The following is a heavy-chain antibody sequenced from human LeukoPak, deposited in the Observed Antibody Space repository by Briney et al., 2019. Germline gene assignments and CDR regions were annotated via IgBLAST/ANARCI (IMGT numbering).Heavy chain of an antibody. CDR2: IYFSGST. CDR3: ARRRGAHTANALDI. D-gene: IGHD3-10*01. V-gene: IGHV4-59*08. J-gene: IGHJ3*02. CDR1: GGSISSYY. Sequence: PSETLSLTCTVSGGSISSYYWSWIRQPPGKGLEWIGYIYFSGSTNYNPSLKSRVTISVDTSKNQFSLKLSSVTAADTAVYYCARRRGAHTANALDIWGQGTMVTVSS.